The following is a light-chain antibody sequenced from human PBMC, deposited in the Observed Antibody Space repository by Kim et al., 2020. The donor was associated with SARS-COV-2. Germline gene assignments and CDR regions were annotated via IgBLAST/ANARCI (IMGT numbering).Light chain of an antibody. CDR2: AAS. CDR3: QQYRSSLWA. CDR1: QSISSTY. V-gene: IGKV3-20*01. Sequence: SPGDRATLSCRASQSISSTYLAWYQQKPGQAPRLLIYAASSRATGIPDRFTGSGSGTDFTLTISRLEPEDFAMYYCQQYRSSLWAFGQGTKVDIK. J-gene: IGKJ1*01.